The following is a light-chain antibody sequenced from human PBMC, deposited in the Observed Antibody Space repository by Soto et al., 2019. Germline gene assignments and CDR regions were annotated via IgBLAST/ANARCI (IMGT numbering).Light chain of an antibody. Sequence: DIQMTQSPSSLSASVGDRVTITCRASQTIGTYLNWYQQTPGKAPKLLIYVASSLQSGVPSRFSGRGSGTDFTLTISSLQPADFATYYCQQSVTTPCTFGPGTKVDIK. CDR1: QTIGTY. J-gene: IGKJ3*01. V-gene: IGKV1-39*01. CDR3: QQSVTTPCT. CDR2: VAS.